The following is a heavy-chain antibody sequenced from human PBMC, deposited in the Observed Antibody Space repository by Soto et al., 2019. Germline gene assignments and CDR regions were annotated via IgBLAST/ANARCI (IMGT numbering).Heavy chain of an antibody. CDR2: LYYSGST. Sequence: QVQLQESGPGLVKPSQTLSLTCTVSGGSISRGGYYWSWIRQHPGKGLEGIGYLYYSGSTYYNPSLKSRVTISVDTSKNQCSLKLSSVTAADTAVYYCAREVAYDILTGLSYLDYWGQGTLVTVSS. CDR1: GGSISRGGYY. V-gene: IGHV4-31*03. D-gene: IGHD3-9*01. J-gene: IGHJ4*02. CDR3: AREVAYDILTGLSYLDY.